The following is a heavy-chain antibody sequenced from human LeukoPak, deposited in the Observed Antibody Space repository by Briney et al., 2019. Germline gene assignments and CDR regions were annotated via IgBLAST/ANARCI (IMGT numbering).Heavy chain of an antibody. Sequence: SVKVSCTASGFTFTSSAVQWVRQARGQRLEWIGWIVVGSGNTNYAQKFQERVTITRDMSTSTAYMELSSLRSEDTAVYYCARDRPYYYDKGLVGYYYYGMDVWGQGTTVTVSS. CDR3: ARDRPYYYDKGLVGYYYYGMDV. V-gene: IGHV1-58*01. D-gene: IGHD3-22*01. CDR1: GFTFTSSA. J-gene: IGHJ6*02. CDR2: IVVGSGNT.